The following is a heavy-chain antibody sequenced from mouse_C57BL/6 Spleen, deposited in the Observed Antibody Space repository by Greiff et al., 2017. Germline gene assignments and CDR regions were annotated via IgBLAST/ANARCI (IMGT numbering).Heavy chain of an antibody. CDR3: ARENYGNYGY. D-gene: IGHD2-1*01. V-gene: IGHV3-6*01. CDR2: ISYDGSN. J-gene: IGHJ2*01. CDR1: GYSITSGYY. Sequence: EVKLQESGPGLVKPSQSLSLTCSVTGYSITSGYYWNWIRQFPGNKLEWMGYISYDGSNNYNPSLKNRISITRDTSKNQFFLKLNSVTTEDTATYYCARENYGNYGYWGQGTTLTVSS.